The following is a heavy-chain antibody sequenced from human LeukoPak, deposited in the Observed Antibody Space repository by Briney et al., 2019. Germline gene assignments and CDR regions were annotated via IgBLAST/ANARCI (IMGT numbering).Heavy chain of an antibody. J-gene: IGHJ4*02. CDR2: INPNSGGT. CDR3: ARAAHLSRYSSGLSY. CDR1: GYTFTGYY. D-gene: IGHD6-19*01. Sequence: ASVKVSCKASGYTFTGYYMHRVRQAPGQGLEWMGWINPNSGGTNYAQKFQGRVTMTRDTSISTAYMDLSRLRSDDTAVYYCARAAHLSRYSSGLSYWGQGTLVTVSS. V-gene: IGHV1-2*02.